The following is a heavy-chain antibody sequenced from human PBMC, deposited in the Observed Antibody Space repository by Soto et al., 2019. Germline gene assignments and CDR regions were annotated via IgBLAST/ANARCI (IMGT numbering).Heavy chain of an antibody. Sequence: QVQLVESGGGVVQPGRSLRLSCAASGFTFSSYDMHWVRQAPGKGLEWVAVIAYDGSKKYYADSVKGRFTISRDNSKNSLYVQTNSLRAQDTAGDYGAKDPNGSSERDYWGQGTLVTVTA. J-gene: IGHJ4*02. CDR2: IAYDGSKK. CDR1: GFTFSSYD. D-gene: IGHD6-13*01. V-gene: IGHV3-30*18. CDR3: AKDPNGSSERDY.